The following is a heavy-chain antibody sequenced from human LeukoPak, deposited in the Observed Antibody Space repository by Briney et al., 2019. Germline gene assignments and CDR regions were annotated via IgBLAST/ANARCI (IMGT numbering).Heavy chain of an antibody. Sequence: ASVKVSCKASGYTFCDYGITWIRQAPGQGLEWMGGIIPIFGTANYAQKFQGRVTITTDESTSTAYMELSSLRSEDTAVYYCAASYDSSGYYDYWGQGTLVTVSS. CDR2: IIPIFGTA. CDR1: GYTFCDYG. CDR3: AASYDSSGYYDY. D-gene: IGHD3-22*01. J-gene: IGHJ4*02. V-gene: IGHV1-69*05.